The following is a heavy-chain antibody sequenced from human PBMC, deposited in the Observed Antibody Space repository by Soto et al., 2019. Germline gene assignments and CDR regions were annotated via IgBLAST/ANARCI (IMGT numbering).Heavy chain of an antibody. D-gene: IGHD2-2*01. Sequence: GGSLRLSCAASGFSFSGYTMNGVRQAQGKGLEWVSCISWNSGNIVYSDSVKGRFTISRDNAKNSLSLQMNSLRAEDTALYYCTKESSTSCFSPLAHWGQGPLVTVSS. J-gene: IGHJ4*02. CDR3: TKESSTSCFSPLAH. CDR2: ISWNSGNI. CDR1: GFSFSGYT. V-gene: IGHV3-9*01.